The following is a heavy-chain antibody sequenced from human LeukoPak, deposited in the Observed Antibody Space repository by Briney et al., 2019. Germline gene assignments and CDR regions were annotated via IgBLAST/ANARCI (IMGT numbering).Heavy chain of an antibody. Sequence: PSETLSLTCTVSGGSISNYYWSWIRQPPGKGLEWIGYISYSGSTNYNPSLKSRVTISVDTSKNHFSLKLTSLTAADTAVYYCAKKDGDFWGQGTLVTVSS. CDR3: AKKDGDF. J-gene: IGHJ4*02. CDR2: ISYSGST. V-gene: IGHV4-59*08. CDR1: GGSISNYY. D-gene: IGHD2-15*01.